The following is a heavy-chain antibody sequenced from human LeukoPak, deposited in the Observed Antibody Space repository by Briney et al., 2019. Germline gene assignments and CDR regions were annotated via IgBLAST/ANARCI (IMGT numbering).Heavy chain of an antibody. J-gene: IGHJ3*02. D-gene: IGHD2-21*02. V-gene: IGHV4-38-2*02. CDR3: ARARTHIVVVTAILFPDAFDI. CDR1: GYSINSAYY. Sequence: KPSEILSLTCTVSGYSINSAYYWGWIRQPPGKGLEWIGSMYHSGSTYYNPSLQSRVTISVDTSKNQFSLKLSSVTAADTAVYYCARARTHIVVVTAILFPDAFDIWGQGTMVTVSS. CDR2: MYHSGST.